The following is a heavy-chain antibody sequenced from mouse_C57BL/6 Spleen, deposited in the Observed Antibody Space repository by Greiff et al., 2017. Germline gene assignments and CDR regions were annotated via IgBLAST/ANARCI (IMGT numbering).Heavy chain of an antibody. V-gene: IGHV1-82*01. J-gene: IGHJ4*01. CDR2: IYPGDGYT. D-gene: IGHD2-1*01. CDR1: GYAFSSYW. CDR3: ARKLLSTLDY. Sequence: QVQLQPSGPELVKPGASVKISCKASGYAFSSYWLNWVKQRPGKGLEWIGRIYPGDGYTNYNGKFKGKATLTADKSSSTAYMQLSSLTSEDSTVYCCARKLLSTLDYWGQGTSVTVSS.